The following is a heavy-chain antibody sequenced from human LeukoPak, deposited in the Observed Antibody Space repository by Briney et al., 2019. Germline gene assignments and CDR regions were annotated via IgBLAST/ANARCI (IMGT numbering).Heavy chain of an antibody. CDR1: GFTFSDYY. CDR2: ISGSGSTI. V-gene: IGHV3-11*01. CDR3: ARDRSSSVVAAAGTSGY. J-gene: IGHJ4*02. Sequence: GGSLRLSCAASGFTFSDYYMSWIRQAPGKGLEWVSYISGSGSTIYYADSVKGRFTISRDNAKNSLYLQMNSLRAEDTAVYYCARDRSSSVVAAAGTSGYWGQGTLVTVSS. D-gene: IGHD6-13*01.